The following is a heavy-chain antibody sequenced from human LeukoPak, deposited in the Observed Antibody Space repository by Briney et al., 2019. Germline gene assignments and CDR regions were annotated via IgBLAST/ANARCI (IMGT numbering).Heavy chain of an antibody. D-gene: IGHD4-11*01. V-gene: IGHV4-30-2*01. J-gene: IGHJ5*02. Sequence: TSETLSLTCTVSGGSISSGGYYWSWIRQPPGKGLEWIGYIYHSGSTYYNPSLKSRVTISVDRSKNQFSLKLSSVTAADTAVYYCARGWAAWRTVTSGFDPWGQGTLVTVSS. CDR2: IYHSGST. CDR1: GGSISSGGYY. CDR3: ARGWAAWRTVTSGFDP.